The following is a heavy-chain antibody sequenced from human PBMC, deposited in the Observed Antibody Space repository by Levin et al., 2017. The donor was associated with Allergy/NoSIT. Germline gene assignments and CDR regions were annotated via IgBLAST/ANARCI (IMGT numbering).Heavy chain of an antibody. Sequence: GESLKISCAASGFTFSSYGMHWVRQAPGKGLEWVAVIWYDGSNKYYADSVKGRFTISRDNSKNTLYLQMNSLRAEDTAVYYCAREGYDYVWGSYIPPFDYWGQGTLVTVSS. J-gene: IGHJ4*02. D-gene: IGHD3-16*01. V-gene: IGHV3-33*01. CDR2: IWYDGSNK. CDR1: GFTFSSYG. CDR3: AREGYDYVWGSYIPPFDY.